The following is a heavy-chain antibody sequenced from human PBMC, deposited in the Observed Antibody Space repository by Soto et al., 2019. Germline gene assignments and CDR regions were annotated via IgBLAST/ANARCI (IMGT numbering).Heavy chain of an antibody. V-gene: IGHV3-9*01. CDR2: ISWNSGSI. J-gene: IGHJ4*02. CDR3: AKASYDILTGYHDY. Sequence: GGSLRLSCAASGFTFDDYAMHWVRQAPGKGLEWVSGISWNSGSIGYADSVKGRFTISRDNAKNSLYLQMNSLRAEDTALYYCAKASYDILTGYHDYWGQGTLVTVSS. CDR1: GFTFDDYA. D-gene: IGHD3-9*01.